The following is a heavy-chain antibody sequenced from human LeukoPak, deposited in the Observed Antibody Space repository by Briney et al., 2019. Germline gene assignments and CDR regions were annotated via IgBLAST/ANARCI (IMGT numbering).Heavy chain of an antibody. CDR2: ISYDGSNK. V-gene: IGHV3-30*18. D-gene: IGHD6-13*01. J-gene: IGHJ4*02. Sequence: PGGSLRLSCAASGFTFSSYGMHWVRQAPGKGLEWVAVISYDGSNKYYADSVKGRFTISRDNSKNTLYLQMNSLRAEDTAVYYCAKPWDSDSSCYDYWGQGTLATVSS. CDR1: GFTFSSYG. CDR3: AKPWDSDSSCYDY.